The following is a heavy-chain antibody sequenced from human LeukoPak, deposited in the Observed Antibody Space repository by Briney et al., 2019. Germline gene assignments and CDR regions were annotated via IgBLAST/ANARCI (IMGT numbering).Heavy chain of an antibody. V-gene: IGHV3-30-3*01. CDR1: GFTFSSYA. Sequence: GRSLRLSCAASGFTFSSYAMHWVRQAPGKGLEWVAVISYDGSNKYCADSVKGRFTISRDNSKNTLYLQMNSLRAEDTAVYYCARGGDYWGQGTLVTVSS. CDR3: ARGGDY. CDR2: ISYDGSNK. J-gene: IGHJ4*02.